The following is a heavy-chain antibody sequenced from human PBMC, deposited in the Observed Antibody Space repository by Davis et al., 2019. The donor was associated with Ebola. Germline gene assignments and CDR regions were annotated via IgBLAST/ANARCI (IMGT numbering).Heavy chain of an antibody. V-gene: IGHV3-48*02. Sequence: GESLKISCAASGFTFSSYYMNWVRQAPGKGLEWVSYISSSSSTIYYADSVKGRFSISRDNAKNSLYLQMNSLRDEDTAVYYCARAGYSYGYLADYWGQGTLVTVSS. J-gene: IGHJ4*02. CDR1: GFTFSSYY. D-gene: IGHD5-18*01. CDR2: ISSSSSTI. CDR3: ARAGYSYGYLADY.